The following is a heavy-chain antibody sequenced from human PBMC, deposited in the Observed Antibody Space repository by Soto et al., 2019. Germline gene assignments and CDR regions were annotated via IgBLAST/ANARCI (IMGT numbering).Heavy chain of an antibody. J-gene: IGHJ6*02. V-gene: IGHV3-21*06. Sequence: GGSLRRSCSTSVFTFRGFSVNWVRQAPGKGLEWVSSIRSSSSYIYYADSVKGRFNISRDNAKNSLYLQMNSLRAEDTAVYYCARARDSSGYFVAYLYGTDVWGQGTTVTVSS. CDR3: ARARDSSGYFVAYLYGTDV. D-gene: IGHD3-22*01. CDR2: IRSSSSYI. CDR1: VFTFRGFS.